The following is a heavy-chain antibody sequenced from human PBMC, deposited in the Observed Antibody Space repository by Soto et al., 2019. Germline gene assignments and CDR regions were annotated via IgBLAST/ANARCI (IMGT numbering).Heavy chain of an antibody. CDR3: AKDRSWDLYYFDY. Sequence: GGSLRLSCAASGFTFSSYGMHWVRQAPGKGLGWVAVISYDGSNKYYADSVKGRFTISRDNSKNTLYLQMNSLRAEDTAVYYCAKDRSWDLYYFDYWGQGTLVTVSS. CDR2: ISYDGSNK. D-gene: IGHD1-26*01. V-gene: IGHV3-30*18. J-gene: IGHJ4*02. CDR1: GFTFSSYG.